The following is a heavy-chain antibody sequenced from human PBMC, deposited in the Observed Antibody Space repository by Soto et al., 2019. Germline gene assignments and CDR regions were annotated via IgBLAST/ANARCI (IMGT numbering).Heavy chain of an antibody. CDR1: GATLSSYT. CDR2: IIPILGIA. Sequence: QVQLVQSGAEVKKPGSSVKVSCKASGATLSSYTISWVRQAPGLGLEWMGRIIPILGIANYGQKFQGRVTITADKSTSTAYMELSSLRSEDTAVYYCARDLGYCSGGSCYVDYWGQGTLVTVSS. D-gene: IGHD2-15*01. CDR3: ARDLGYCSGGSCYVDY. V-gene: IGHV1-69*08. J-gene: IGHJ4*02.